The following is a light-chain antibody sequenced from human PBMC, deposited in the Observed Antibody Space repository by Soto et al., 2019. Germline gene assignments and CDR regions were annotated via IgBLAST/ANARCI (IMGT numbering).Light chain of an antibody. CDR1: SSDVGGYNF. CDR3: SSFAGSRNVNV. J-gene: IGLJ2*01. Sequence: QSALTQPPSASGSPGQSVTISCTGASSDVGGYNFVSWYRHHPGKAPKVIIYEVSKRPSGVPDRFSGSKSGNTASLTVSGLQAEDEAVYYCSSFAGSRNVNVFGGGTKLTVL. V-gene: IGLV2-8*01. CDR2: EVS.